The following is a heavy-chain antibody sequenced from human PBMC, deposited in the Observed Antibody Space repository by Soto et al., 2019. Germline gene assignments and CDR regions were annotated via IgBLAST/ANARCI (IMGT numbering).Heavy chain of an antibody. D-gene: IGHD5-12*01. CDR2: VNAGNGNT. CDR1: GYTFTSYA. J-gene: IGHJ6*02. CDR3: ARDAGVATTPYYYYGMDV. Sequence: ASVKVSCKASGYTFTSYAMHWVRQAPGQRLEWMGWVNAGNGNTKYSQKFQGRVTITRDTSASTAYMELSSLRSEDTAVYYCARDAGVATTPYYYYGMDVWGQGTTVTVSS. V-gene: IGHV1-3*01.